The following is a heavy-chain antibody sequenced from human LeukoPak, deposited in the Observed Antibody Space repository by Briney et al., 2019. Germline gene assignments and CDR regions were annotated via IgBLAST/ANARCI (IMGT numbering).Heavy chain of an antibody. J-gene: IGHJ2*01. CDR1: GFTFSSYS. CDR2: INSDGSST. CDR3: ARDLSGTCYDFWSGYYDWYFDL. Sequence: GGSLRLSCAVSGFTFSSYSMNWVRQAPGKGLEWVSRINSDGSSTSYADSVKGRFTISRDNAKNTLYLQMNSLRAEDTAVYYCARDLSGTCYDFWSGYYDWYFDLWGRGTLVTVSS. D-gene: IGHD3-3*01. V-gene: IGHV3-74*01.